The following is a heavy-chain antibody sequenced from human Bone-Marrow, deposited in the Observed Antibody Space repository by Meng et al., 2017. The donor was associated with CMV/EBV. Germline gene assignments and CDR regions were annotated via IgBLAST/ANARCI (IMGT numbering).Heavy chain of an antibody. D-gene: IGHD3-3*01. J-gene: IGHJ4*02. Sequence: SIRSGGYYWSWIRQHPGKGLELIVYIYYSGSTYYNPSLKSRVTISVDTSKNQFSLKLSSVTAADTAVYYCARVPPDYDFWSGCFDYWGQGTLVTVSS. CDR2: IYYSGST. CDR1: SIRSGGYY. V-gene: IGHV4-31*02. CDR3: ARVPPDYDFWSGCFDY.